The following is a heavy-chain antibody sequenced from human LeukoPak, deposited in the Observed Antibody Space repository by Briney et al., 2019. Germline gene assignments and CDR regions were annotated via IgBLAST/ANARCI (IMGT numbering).Heavy chain of an antibody. CDR1: GFSVSSNY. D-gene: IGHD5-24*01. J-gene: IGHJ4*02. Sequence: GGSLRLSCAASGFSVSSNYMSWVRQTPGKGLECVSLIYSGGNTYYADSVKGRFTNSRDNAKNSLYLQMNSLRAEDTAVYYCARDLGMADFDYWGQGTLVTVSS. V-gene: IGHV3-53*01. CDR2: IYSGGNT. CDR3: ARDLGMADFDY.